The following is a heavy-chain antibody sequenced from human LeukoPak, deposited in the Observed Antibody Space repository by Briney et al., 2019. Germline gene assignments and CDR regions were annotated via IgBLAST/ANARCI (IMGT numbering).Heavy chain of an antibody. J-gene: IGHJ5*01. CDR2: VWYDGVNK. CDR3: ARGYSSRLYNWLDS. Sequence: PGGSLRLSCAASGFTFSNYGMHWVRQAPGKGLEWVAVVWYDGVNKYYADSVKGRFTISRDNAKNTLYLQMNSLTAEDTAVYYCARGYSSRLYNWLDSWGQGTLVTVSS. D-gene: IGHD6-13*01. V-gene: IGHV3-33*03. CDR1: GFTFSNYG.